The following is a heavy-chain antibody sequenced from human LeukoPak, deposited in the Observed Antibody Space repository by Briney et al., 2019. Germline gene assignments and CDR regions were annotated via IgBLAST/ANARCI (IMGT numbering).Heavy chain of an antibody. CDR1: GGSFSGYY. CDR2: INHSGST. Sequence: SETLSLTCAVYGGSFSGYYWSWIRQPPGKGLEWIGEINHSGSTNYNPSLKSRVTISVDTSKNQFSLKLSSVTAADTAVYYCARAGQFRSSGLRGGWFDPWGQGTLVTVSS. D-gene: IGHD6-13*01. J-gene: IGHJ5*02. CDR3: ARAGQFRSSGLRGGWFDP. V-gene: IGHV4-34*01.